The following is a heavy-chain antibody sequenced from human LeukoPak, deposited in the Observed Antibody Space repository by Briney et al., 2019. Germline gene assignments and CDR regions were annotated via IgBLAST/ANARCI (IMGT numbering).Heavy chain of an antibody. V-gene: IGHV3-64*02. CDR2: ITANARSK. Sequence: GGSLRLSCAGSGFTFSDYTMHWVRQGPGKGLKYVSAITANARSKYHADSVRGRFTISRDNSKDTLYLQMGSLRPEDTAVYYCARGPSSYFYMDVWGKGTTVTISS. J-gene: IGHJ6*03. CDR1: GFTFSDYT. CDR3: ARGPSSYFYMDV.